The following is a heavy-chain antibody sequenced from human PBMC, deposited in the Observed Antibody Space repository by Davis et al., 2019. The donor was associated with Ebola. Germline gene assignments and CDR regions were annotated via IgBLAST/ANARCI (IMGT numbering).Heavy chain of an antibody. CDR2: ISYDGSNK. D-gene: IGHD6-13*01. V-gene: IGHV3-30*03. J-gene: IGHJ4*02. CDR1: GFTFSSYS. CDR3: ARAIAAAGTFDY. Sequence: PGGSLRLSCAASGFTFSSYSMNWVRQAPGKGLEWVAVISYDGSNKYYADSVKGRFTISRDNSKNTLYLQMNSLRAEDTAVYYCARAIAAAGTFDYWGQGTLVTVSS.